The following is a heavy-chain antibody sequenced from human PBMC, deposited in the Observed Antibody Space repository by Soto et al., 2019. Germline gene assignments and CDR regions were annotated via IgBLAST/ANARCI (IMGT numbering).Heavy chain of an antibody. CDR3: ARDTAYYYGSGSYEDYYYGKDV. CDR2: IYHSGST. CDR1: GGSISSSNW. J-gene: IGHJ6*02. D-gene: IGHD3-10*01. Sequence: SETLSLTCAVSGGSISSSNWWSWVRQPPGKGLEWIGEIYHSGSTNYNPSLKSRVTISVDKSKNQFSLKLSSVTAADTAVYYCARDTAYYYGSGSYEDYYYGKDVWGQGTTVTVSS. V-gene: IGHV4-4*02.